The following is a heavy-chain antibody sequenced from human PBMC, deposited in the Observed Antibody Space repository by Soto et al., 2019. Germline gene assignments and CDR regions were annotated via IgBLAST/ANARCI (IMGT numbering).Heavy chain of an antibody. D-gene: IGHD2-2*01. Sequence: XVSLRVSGAASGFTFRTYSMNWVRQAPGKGLEWVSSISSSGTYIHYADSLKGRFTISRDNAKNSLYLQMISLRAEDTAVYYCARDTSDCSSTSCWGYYALDVWGQGTTVTVSS. CDR2: ISSSGTYI. J-gene: IGHJ6*02. V-gene: IGHV3-21*01. CDR3: ARDTSDCSSTSCWGYYALDV. CDR1: GFTFRTYS.